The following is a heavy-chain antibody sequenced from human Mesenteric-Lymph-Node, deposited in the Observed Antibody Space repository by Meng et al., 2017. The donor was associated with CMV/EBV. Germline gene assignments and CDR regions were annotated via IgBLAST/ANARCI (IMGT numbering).Heavy chain of an antibody. CDR1: GFTFSSYA. D-gene: IGHD4-11*01. CDR3: AKGAAYINYAGGYY. CDR2: ISGSGGKT. J-gene: IGHJ4*02. Sequence: GESLKISCAASGFTFSSYAMSWVRQAPGKGLEWVSAISGSGGKTNYADSVKGRFTISRDNSKNTLYLQMNSLRAEDTAVYYCAKGAAYINYAGGYYWGQGTLVTVSS. V-gene: IGHV3-23*01.